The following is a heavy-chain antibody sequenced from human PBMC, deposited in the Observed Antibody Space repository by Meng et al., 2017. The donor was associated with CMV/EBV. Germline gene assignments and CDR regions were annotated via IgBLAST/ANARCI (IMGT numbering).Heavy chain of an antibody. J-gene: IGHJ3*02. Sequence: LTCAASGFTFSSYSMNWVRQAPGKGLEWVSSISSSSSYIYYADSVKGRFTISRDNAKNSLYLQMNSLRAEDTAVYYCARAPIRERVIGDAFDIWGQGTMVTVSS. CDR2: ISSSSSYI. CDR3: ARAPIRERVIGDAFDI. D-gene: IGHD2-21*01. CDR1: GFTFSSYS. V-gene: IGHV3-21*01.